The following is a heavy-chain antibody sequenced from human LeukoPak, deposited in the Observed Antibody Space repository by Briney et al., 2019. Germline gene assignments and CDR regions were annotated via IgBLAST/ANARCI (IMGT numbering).Heavy chain of an antibody. CDR3: ARDYPPHPVAGQYYFFY. J-gene: IGHJ4*02. CDR1: GFTFSNYC. CDR2: IKKDGSEK. V-gene: IGHV3-7*05. D-gene: IGHD6-19*01. Sequence: SGGSLRLSCAASGFTFSNYCKSWVRHPPGQGRECVANIKKDGSEKYYMDSGKGRFTITRDDAKNTLYLQMTSMRAADTAVYYCARDYPPHPVAGQYYFFYCGRGKRATVSA.